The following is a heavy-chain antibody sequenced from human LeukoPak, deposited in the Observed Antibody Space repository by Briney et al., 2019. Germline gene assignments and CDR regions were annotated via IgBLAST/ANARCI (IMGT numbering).Heavy chain of an antibody. J-gene: IGHJ1*01. V-gene: IGHV1-2*02. D-gene: IGHD5-18*01. CDR3: ARDILGGYSYGDEYFQH. CDR1: GYTFTGYY. Sequence: ASVKVSCKASGYTFTGYYMHWVRQAPGQGLEWMGWINPNSGGTNYAQKFQGRVTMTRDTSISTAYMELSRLRSDDTAVYYCARDILGGYSYGDEYFQHWGQGTLVTVYS. CDR2: INPNSGGT.